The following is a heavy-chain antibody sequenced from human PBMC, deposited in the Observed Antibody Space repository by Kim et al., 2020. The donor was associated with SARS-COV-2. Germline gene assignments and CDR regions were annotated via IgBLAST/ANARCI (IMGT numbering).Heavy chain of an antibody. Sequence: YNPSLKSRVTIAVETSKNQCSRRLRSVTAADTAVYDCARHVGTSTERVDYWGQGTLVTVSS. D-gene: IGHD1-26*01. J-gene: IGHJ4*02. CDR3: ARHVGTSTERVDY. V-gene: IGHV4-39*01.